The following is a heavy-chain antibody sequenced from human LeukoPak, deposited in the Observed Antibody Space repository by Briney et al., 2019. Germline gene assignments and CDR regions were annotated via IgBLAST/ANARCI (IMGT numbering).Heavy chain of an antibody. Sequence: GGSLRLSCAASGFTFSTYGIHWVRQAPGKGLEWVAVIWYDGSNKYYADSVKGRFTISRDNAKNSLFLQMNSLRAEDTALYYCASRTWGISTFDIWGQGTMVTVSS. V-gene: IGHV3-33*03. CDR3: ASRTWGISTFDI. D-gene: IGHD7-27*01. CDR1: GFTFSTYG. J-gene: IGHJ3*02. CDR2: IWYDGSNK.